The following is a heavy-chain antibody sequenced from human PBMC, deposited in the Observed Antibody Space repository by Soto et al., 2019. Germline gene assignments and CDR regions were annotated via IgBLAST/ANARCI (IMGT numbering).Heavy chain of an antibody. J-gene: IGHJ4*02. Sequence: PSETLSLTCTVSGGSISSYYWSWIRQLPGKGLEWIGYIYYSGSTNYNPSLKSRVTISVDTSKNQFSLKLSSVTAADTAVYYCASTVATRANFDYWGQGTLVTVSS. CDR3: ASTVATRANFDY. CDR1: GGSISSYY. D-gene: IGHD6-19*01. CDR2: IYYSGST. V-gene: IGHV4-59*01.